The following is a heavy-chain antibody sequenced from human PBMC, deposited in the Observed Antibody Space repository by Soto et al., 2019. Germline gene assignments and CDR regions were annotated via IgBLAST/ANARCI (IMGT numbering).Heavy chain of an antibody. V-gene: IGHV4-4*02. Sequence: PSETLSLPCAVSGGSISSRNWWRWVHQPPGKGLEWIGEIYHSGSTNYNPSLKSRATISVDKSKNQFSLKLSSVTAADTAVYYCASKFGELLADAFDIWGQGTMVTVSS. CDR2: IYHSGST. CDR3: ASKFGELLADAFDI. D-gene: IGHD3-10*01. CDR1: GGSISSRNW. J-gene: IGHJ3*02.